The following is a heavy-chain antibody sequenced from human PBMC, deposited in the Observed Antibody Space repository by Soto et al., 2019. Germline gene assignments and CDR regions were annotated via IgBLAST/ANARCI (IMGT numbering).Heavy chain of an antibody. V-gene: IGHV3-33*01. Sequence: GGSLRLSCAASGFTFSSYGMHWVRQAPGKGLEWVAVIWYDGSNKYYADSVKGRFTISRDNSKNTLYLQMNSLRAEDTAVYYCARAAGDPGSYSGEVYYYYYGMDVWGQGTTVTVSS. CDR2: IWYDGSNK. D-gene: IGHD1-26*01. J-gene: IGHJ6*02. CDR3: ARAAGDPGSYSGEVYYYYYGMDV. CDR1: GFTFSSYG.